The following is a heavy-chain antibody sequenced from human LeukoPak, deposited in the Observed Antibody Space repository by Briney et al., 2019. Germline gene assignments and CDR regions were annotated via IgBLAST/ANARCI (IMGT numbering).Heavy chain of an antibody. D-gene: IGHD2-15*01. CDR2: ISWDGGST. J-gene: IGHJ3*02. CDR1: GFTFDDYA. Sequence: PGGSLRLSCAASGFTFDDYAMHWVRQAPGKGLEWVSLISWDGGSTYYADSVKGRFTISRDNSKNSLYLQMNSLRAEDMALYYCAKDNGRNRGGSWARAFDIWGQGTMVTVSS. CDR3: AKDNGRNRGGSWARAFDI. V-gene: IGHV3-43D*03.